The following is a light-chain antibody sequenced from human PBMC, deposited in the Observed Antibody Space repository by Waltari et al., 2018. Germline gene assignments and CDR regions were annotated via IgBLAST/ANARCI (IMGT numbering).Light chain of an antibody. CDR2: EVS. Sequence: QSALTQPASVSGSPGQSITISCTGTSSGVGGYNYVSWYQHHPGKAPKLMIYEVSNRPSGVSNRFSGSKSGNTASLTISGLQAEDEADYYCSSYTRSPGVVFGGGTKLTVL. J-gene: IGLJ2*01. CDR1: SSGVGGYNY. V-gene: IGLV2-14*01. CDR3: SSYTRSPGVV.